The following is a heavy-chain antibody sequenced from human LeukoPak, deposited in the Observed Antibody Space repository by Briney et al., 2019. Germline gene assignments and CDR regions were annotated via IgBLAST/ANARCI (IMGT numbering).Heavy chain of an antibody. Sequence: GGSLRLSCAASGFTFSDYYMSWIRQAPGKGLEWVSTITTSDGNTYYADSVKGRFTVSRDNSKNTLFLQMNSLRAEDTAVYYCAKDGGLWVSAHWGDSWGRGTLVTVSS. V-gene: IGHV3-23*01. CDR2: ITTSDGNT. D-gene: IGHD7-27*01. CDR3: AKDGGLWVSAHWGDS. J-gene: IGHJ4*02. CDR1: GFTFSDYY.